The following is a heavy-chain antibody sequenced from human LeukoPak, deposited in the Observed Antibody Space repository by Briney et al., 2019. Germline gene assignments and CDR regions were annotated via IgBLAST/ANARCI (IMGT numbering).Heavy chain of an antibody. CDR2: IYSGGTE. J-gene: IGHJ6*02. V-gene: IGHV3-53*05. CDR3: ARDPVVVPAAIQNNYYYYGMDV. Sequence: PGGSLRLSCAASGFTVSTNYMSWVRQAPGKGLEWVSVIYSGGTEYYADSVKGRFTISRDNSKNTLYLQMNSLRAEDTAVYYCARDPVVVPAAIQNNYYYYGMDVWGQGTTVTVSS. CDR1: GFTVSTNY. D-gene: IGHD2-2*01.